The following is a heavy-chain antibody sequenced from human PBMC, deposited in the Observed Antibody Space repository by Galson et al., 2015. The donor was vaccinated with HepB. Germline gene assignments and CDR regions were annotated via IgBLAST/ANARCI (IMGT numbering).Heavy chain of an antibody. V-gene: IGHV3-33*01. Sequence: SLRLSCAASGFTFSSYGMHWVRQAPGKGLEWVAVIWYDGSNKYYADSVKGRFTISRDNSKNTLYLQMNSLRAEDTAVYYCARTRGCSGGSCYQYYYYYYYMDVWGKGTTVTVSS. CDR1: GFTFSSYG. CDR2: IWYDGSNK. D-gene: IGHD2-15*01. CDR3: ARTRGCSGGSCYQYYYYYYYMDV. J-gene: IGHJ6*03.